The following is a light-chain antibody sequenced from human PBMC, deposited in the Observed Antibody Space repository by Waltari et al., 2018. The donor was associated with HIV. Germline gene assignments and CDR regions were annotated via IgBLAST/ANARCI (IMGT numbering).Light chain of an antibody. J-gene: IGLJ2*01. V-gene: IGLV1-51*01. Sequence: QSVLTQPPSVSAAPGQKVTISCAGSSSNIGNNYVSWYQQLPRKAPTLLIYDDNKRPSGNRDRFSGSRSGTSATLTITGLQAGDEADYYCGTWDSGLSVGQVFGGGTKLTVL. CDR1: SSNIGNNY. CDR3: GTWDSGLSVGQV. CDR2: DDN.